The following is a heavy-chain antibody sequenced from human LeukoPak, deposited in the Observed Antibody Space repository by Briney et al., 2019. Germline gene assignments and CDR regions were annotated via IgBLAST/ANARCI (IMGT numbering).Heavy chain of an antibody. Sequence: PSETLSLTCTVSGGSISSGDYYWSWIRQPPGKGLEWIGYIYYSGSTYYNPSLRSRVTISVDTSENQVSLKLRSVSAADTAVYYCARGWGYFDYWGQGTLVTVSS. CDR3: ARGWGYFDY. CDR1: GGSISSGDYY. CDR2: IYYSGST. J-gene: IGHJ4*02. D-gene: IGHD1-26*01. V-gene: IGHV4-30-4*01.